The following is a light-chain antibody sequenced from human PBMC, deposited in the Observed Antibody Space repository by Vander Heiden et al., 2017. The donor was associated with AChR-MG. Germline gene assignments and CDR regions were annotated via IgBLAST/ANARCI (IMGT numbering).Light chain of an antibody. CDR3: AAWDDSLNGSVV. Sequence: QSVLTQPPSASGTPGQRVTISCSGSNSNVGSNPVNWYQQLPGTAPKLLIYINNQRPSGVPDRFSGSKSGTSASLAISGLQSEDEADYDCAAWDDSLNGSVVFGGGTKLTVL. V-gene: IGLV1-44*01. CDR1: NSNVGSNP. CDR2: INN. J-gene: IGLJ2*01.